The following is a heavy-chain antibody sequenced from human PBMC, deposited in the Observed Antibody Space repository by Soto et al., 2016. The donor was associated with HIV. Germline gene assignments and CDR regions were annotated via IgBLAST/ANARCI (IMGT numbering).Heavy chain of an antibody. V-gene: IGHV3-74*01. J-gene: IGHJ6*02. Sequence: EVQLVESGGGLVQPGGSLRLSCAASGFTFSSYWMHWVRQAPGKGLVWVSRINSDGSSTSYADSVKGRFTISRDNANNTLYLQMNSLRAEDTAVYYCARDLGDGHSRRFYGMDVWGQGTTVTVSS. CDR1: GFTFSSYW. CDR3: ARDLGDGHSRRFYGMDV. D-gene: IGHD2-21*02. CDR2: INSDGSST.